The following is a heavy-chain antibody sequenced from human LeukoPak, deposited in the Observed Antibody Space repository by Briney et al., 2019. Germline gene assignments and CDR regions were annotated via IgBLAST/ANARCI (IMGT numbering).Heavy chain of an antibody. J-gene: IGHJ6*02. D-gene: IGHD3-22*01. CDR2: INHSGST. CDR3: AGRRITMIVGYYYGMDV. Sequence: QPSETLSLTCAVYGGSFSGYYWSWIRQPPGKGLEWIGEINHSGSTNYNPSLKSRVTISVDTSKNQFSLKLSSGTAADTAVYYCAGRRITMIVGYYYGMDVWGQGTTVTVSS. CDR1: GGSFSGYY. V-gene: IGHV4-34*01.